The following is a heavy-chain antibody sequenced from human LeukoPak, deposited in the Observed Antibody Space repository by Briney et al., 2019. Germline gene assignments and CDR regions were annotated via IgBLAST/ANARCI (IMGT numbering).Heavy chain of an antibody. Sequence: PGTSLRLSCAASGFTFSDYAIHWVRQAPGKGLDWVTFISYDGSNKNYAESVKGRFTISRDNSKNTVYLQMNSLRVEDTAVYYCAKSGISCYDNWFALWGQGTLVTVSS. CDR2: ISYDGSNK. D-gene: IGHD5-12*01. CDR3: AKSGISCYDNWFAL. J-gene: IGHJ5*02. V-gene: IGHV3-30-3*01. CDR1: GFTFSDYA.